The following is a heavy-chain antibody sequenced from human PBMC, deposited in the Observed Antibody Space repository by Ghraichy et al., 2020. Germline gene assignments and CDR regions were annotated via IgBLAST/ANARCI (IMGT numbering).Heavy chain of an antibody. CDR2: INHSGST. D-gene: IGHD3-16*01. CDR1: GGSFSAYY. Sequence: SETLSLTCAVYGGSFSAYYWSWIRQPPGKGLEWIGEINHSGSTNYNPSLKSRVTISVDTSKNQFSLKLSSVTAADTAVYYCARWGSYEEKTYDYWGQGTLVTVSS. V-gene: IGHV4-34*01. CDR3: ARWGSYEEKTYDY. J-gene: IGHJ4*02.